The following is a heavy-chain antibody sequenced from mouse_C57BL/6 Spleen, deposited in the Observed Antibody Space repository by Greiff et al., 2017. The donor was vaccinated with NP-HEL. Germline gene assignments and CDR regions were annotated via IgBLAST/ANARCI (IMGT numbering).Heavy chain of an antibody. CDR2: IYPSDSET. CDR3: ARSAGTY. D-gene: IGHD3-3*01. CDR1: GYTFTSYW. Sequence: QHPSPPLFIPGSSVKLSCKASGYTFTSYWMDWVKQRPGQGLEWIGNIYPSDSETHYNQKFKDKATLTVDKSSSTAYMQLSSLTSEDSAVYYCARSAGTYWGQGTTLTVSS. V-gene: IGHV1-61*01. J-gene: IGHJ2*01.